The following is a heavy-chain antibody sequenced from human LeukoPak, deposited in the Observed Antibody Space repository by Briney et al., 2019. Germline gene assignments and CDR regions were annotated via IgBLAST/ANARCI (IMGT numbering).Heavy chain of an antibody. V-gene: IGHV3-48*01. CDR3: AREAPNSGYDPYYYYYYYMDV. D-gene: IGHD5-12*01. Sequence: GGSLRLSCAASGFTFSSYSMNWVRQAPGKGLEWVSYISSSSSTIYYADSVKGRFTISGDNAKNSLYLQMNSLRAEDTAVYYCAREAPNSGYDPYYYYYYYMDVWGKGTTVTVSS. CDR2: ISSSSSTI. J-gene: IGHJ6*03. CDR1: GFTFSSYS.